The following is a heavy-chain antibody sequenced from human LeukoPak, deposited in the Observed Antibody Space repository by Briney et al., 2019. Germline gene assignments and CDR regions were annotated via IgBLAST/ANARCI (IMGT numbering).Heavy chain of an antibody. Sequence: ASVKVSCKASGYTFTSYAMHWVRQAPGQRLEWMGWINAGNGNTKYSQKFQGRVTITRDTSASTAYMELSSLRSDDTAVYYCARDAPISWELIPPFDYWGQGTLVTVSS. CDR3: ARDAPISWELIPPFDY. V-gene: IGHV1-3*01. CDR2: INAGNGNT. D-gene: IGHD1-26*01. J-gene: IGHJ4*02. CDR1: GYTFTSYA.